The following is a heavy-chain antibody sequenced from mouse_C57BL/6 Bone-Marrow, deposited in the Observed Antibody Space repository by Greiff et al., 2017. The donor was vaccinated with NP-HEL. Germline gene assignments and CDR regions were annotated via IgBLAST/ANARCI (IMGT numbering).Heavy chain of an antibody. Sequence: QVQLQQPGAELVRPGSSAKLSCKASGYTFTSYWMDWVKQRPGQGLEWIGNIYPSDSETHYNQQFKDKATLTVDKSSSTASMQLSSLTSEDSAVYDCAKLRWGYFYVWGTATTVTVSS. CDR3: AKLRWGYFYV. J-gene: IGHJ1*03. CDR2: IYPSDSET. CDR1: GYTFTSYW. D-gene: IGHD1-1*01. V-gene: IGHV1-61*01.